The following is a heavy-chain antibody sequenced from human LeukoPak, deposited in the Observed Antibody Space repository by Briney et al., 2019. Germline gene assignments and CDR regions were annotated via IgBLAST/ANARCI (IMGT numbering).Heavy chain of an antibody. V-gene: IGHV4-30-2*01. D-gene: IGHD2-2*02. CDR2: TYHSGST. J-gene: IGHJ4*02. CDR3: ARGDCGTSCYTGGPGFDY. CDR1: GGSISSGGYY. Sequence: PSETLSLTCTVSGGSISSGGYYWSWIRQPPGKGLEWIGYTYHSGSTYYNPSLKSRVTISVDRSKNQFSLKLSSVTAADTAVYYCARGDCGTSCYTGGPGFDYWGQGTLVTVSS.